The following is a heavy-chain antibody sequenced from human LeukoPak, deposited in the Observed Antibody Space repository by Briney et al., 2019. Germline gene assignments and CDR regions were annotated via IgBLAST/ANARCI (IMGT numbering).Heavy chain of an antibody. D-gene: IGHD1-20*01. CDR1: GFTFSSYA. CDR2: ISYDGSNK. V-gene: IGHV3-30-3*01. J-gene: IGHJ5*02. CDR3: AKGNNWNPRNWFDP. Sequence: PGRSLRLSCAASGFTFSSYAMHWVRQAPGKGLEWVAVISYDGSNKYYADSVKGRFTISRDNSKNTLYLQMNSLRAEDTAVYYCAKGNNWNPRNWFDPWGQGTLVTVSS.